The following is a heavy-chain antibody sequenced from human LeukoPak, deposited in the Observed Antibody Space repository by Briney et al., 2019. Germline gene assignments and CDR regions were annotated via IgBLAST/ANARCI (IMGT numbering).Heavy chain of an antibody. D-gene: IGHD3-10*01. CDR1: GYTFTGYY. Sequence: GASVKVSCKASGYTFTGYYIHWVRQAPGQGLEWMGWINPNSGDTNYAQKFQGGVTMTSDTSISTAYMELSRLRSNDAAVYYCAREFGGSGNYYFDYWGQGTLVTVSS. CDR2: INPNSGDT. V-gene: IGHV1-2*02. CDR3: AREFGGSGNYYFDY. J-gene: IGHJ4*02.